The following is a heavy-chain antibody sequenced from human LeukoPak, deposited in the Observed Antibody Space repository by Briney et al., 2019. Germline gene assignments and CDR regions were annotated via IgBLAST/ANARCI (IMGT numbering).Heavy chain of an antibody. Sequence: GGSLRLFCAACGFTFSQAWVAWVRQAPGKGLEWVGNINQEGSTKQYVDSVRVRFTVSRDNAKNSLYLQMNSLRADDTGLYHCARDMKGNLDYWGQGTLVTVSS. D-gene: IGHD3-16*01. CDR3: ARDMKGNLDY. CDR1: GFTFSQAW. J-gene: IGHJ4*02. CDR2: INQEGSTK. V-gene: IGHV3-7*01.